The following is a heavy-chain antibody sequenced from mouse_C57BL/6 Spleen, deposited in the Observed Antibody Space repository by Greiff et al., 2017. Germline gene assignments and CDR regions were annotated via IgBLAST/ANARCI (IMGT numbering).Heavy chain of an antibody. CDR1: GYTFTSYG. Sequence: VKLVESGAELARPGASVKLSCKASGYTFTSYGISWVKQRTGQGLEWIGEIYPRSGNTYYNEKFKGKATLTADKSSSTAYMELRSLTSEDSAVYFCARYLFITTVVAPFDYWGQGTTLTVSS. V-gene: IGHV1-81*01. D-gene: IGHD1-1*01. CDR2: IYPRSGNT. J-gene: IGHJ2*01. CDR3: ARYLFITTVVAPFDY.